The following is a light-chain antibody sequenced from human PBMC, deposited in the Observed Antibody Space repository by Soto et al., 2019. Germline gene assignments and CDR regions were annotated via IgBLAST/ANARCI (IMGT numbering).Light chain of an antibody. CDR1: QGITNY. Sequence: DLEITQSPSSLSASVGDRVTITFRASQGITNYLAWYQRKPGKVPKLLIYAASTLQSGVPSRFSGSGSGTDFTLTISSLQPEDVATYYCQNYKSALRITFGQGTRLEIK. CDR2: AAS. V-gene: IGKV1-27*01. J-gene: IGKJ5*01. CDR3: QNYKSALRIT.